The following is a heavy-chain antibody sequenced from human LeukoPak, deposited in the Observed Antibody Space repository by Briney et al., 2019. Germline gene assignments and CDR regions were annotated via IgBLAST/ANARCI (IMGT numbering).Heavy chain of an antibody. CDR2: INTNTGNP. CDR3: ARDSISGSFVHFDD. D-gene: IGHD1-26*01. V-gene: IGHV7-4-1*02. CDR1: GYSFTRYA. J-gene: IGHJ4*02. Sequence: ASVKVPCKASGYSFTRYAMNWVRQAPGQGLEWLGWINTNTGNPTYAQGFTGRFVFSLDTSVSTAYLQINSLKAEDTAVYYCARDSISGSFVHFDDWGQGTLVTVSS.